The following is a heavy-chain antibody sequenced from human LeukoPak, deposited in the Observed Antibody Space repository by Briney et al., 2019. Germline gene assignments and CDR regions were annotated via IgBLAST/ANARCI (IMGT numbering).Heavy chain of an antibody. D-gene: IGHD3-22*01. CDR3: ARDRDSSEVPTFCFDY. V-gene: IGHV3-30-3*01. J-gene: IGHJ4*02. CDR2: ISYDGSNK. CDR1: GFTFSSYA. Sequence: VQPGGSLRLSCAASGFTFSSYAMHWVRQAPGKGLEWVAVISYDGSNKYYADSVKGRFTISRDNSKNTLYLQMNSLRAEDTAVYYCARDRDSSEVPTFCFDYWGQGTLVTVSS.